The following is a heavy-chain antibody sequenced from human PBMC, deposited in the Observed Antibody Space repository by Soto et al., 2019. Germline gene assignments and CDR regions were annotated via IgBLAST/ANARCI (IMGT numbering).Heavy chain of an antibody. V-gene: IGHV3-23*01. J-gene: IGHJ4*02. CDR1: GFTFSSYA. CDR3: AKEHHYSSSWSEFDY. D-gene: IGHD6-13*01. Sequence: EVQLLGSGGGLVQPGGSLRLSCAASGFTFSSYAMSWVRQAPGKGLEWVSAISGSGVSTYYADSVKGRFTISRDNSKDTLYLQMNSLRAEDTAVYYCAKEHHYSSSWSEFDYWGQGTLVTVSS. CDR2: ISGSGVST.